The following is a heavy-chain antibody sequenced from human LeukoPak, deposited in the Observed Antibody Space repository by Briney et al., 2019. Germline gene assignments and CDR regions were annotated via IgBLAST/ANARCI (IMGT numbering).Heavy chain of an antibody. CDR2: INSDGSWT. Sequence: GGSLRLSCAASGNYWMHWVRQAPGKGLVWVSHINSDGSWTSYADSVKGRFTISKDNAKNTVYLQMNSLRAEDTAVYYCAKDRALSGHSYSYGLFFDYWGQGTLVTVSS. J-gene: IGHJ4*02. D-gene: IGHD5-18*01. CDR3: AKDRALSGHSYSYGLFFDY. V-gene: IGHV3-74*01. CDR1: GNYW.